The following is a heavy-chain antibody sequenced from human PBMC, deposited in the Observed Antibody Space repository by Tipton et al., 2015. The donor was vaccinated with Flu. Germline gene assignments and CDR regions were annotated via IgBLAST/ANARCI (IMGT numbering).Heavy chain of an antibody. V-gene: IGHV1-69*01. J-gene: IGHJ2*01. D-gene: IGHD4-17*01. Sequence: QVQLVQSGAEVKQSGSSVRVSCKASGGTFSNSAISWVRQAPGQGLEWLGRIIPFFATSDYAQKFQGRVTITLDEFTNTAHMEMNRLTSEDTAIYYCARGDAVTLHWYFDLWGRGTLVTVSS. CDR2: IIPFFATS. CDR1: GGTFSNSA. CDR3: ARGDAVTLHWYFDL.